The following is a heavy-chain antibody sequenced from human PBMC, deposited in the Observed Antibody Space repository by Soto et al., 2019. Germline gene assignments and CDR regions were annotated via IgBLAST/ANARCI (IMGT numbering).Heavy chain of an antibody. Sequence: QLQLVQSAAEVKKPGASVRVSCKAYGYPFIKYGISWIRQAPEQGLEWMGWIKGDSGYTNYAQKFQGRVTMTADTSSDTAFRELRSLRLDDTAVYFCATSYDTGFDPWGQGTLVSVSS. CDR2: IKGDSGYT. CDR1: GYPFIKYG. CDR3: ATSYDTGFDP. V-gene: IGHV1-18*04. J-gene: IGHJ5*02. D-gene: IGHD3-9*01.